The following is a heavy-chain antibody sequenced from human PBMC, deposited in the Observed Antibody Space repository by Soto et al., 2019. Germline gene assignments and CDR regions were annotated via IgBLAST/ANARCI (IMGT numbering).Heavy chain of an antibody. V-gene: IGHV3-23*01. J-gene: IGHJ5*02. Sequence: EVQLLESGGGLVQPGGSLRLSCAASGFTFTSYSMSWVRQAPGKGLEWVSAISGSGDRTYYADSVRGRFTISRDNSRNTLCLQMNSLIGEDTAVYYCATADSGCRKCPCVVSWGQGALVSVAS. D-gene: IGHD2-21*01. CDR1: GFTFTSYS. CDR2: ISGSGDRT. CDR3: ATADSGCRKCPCVVS.